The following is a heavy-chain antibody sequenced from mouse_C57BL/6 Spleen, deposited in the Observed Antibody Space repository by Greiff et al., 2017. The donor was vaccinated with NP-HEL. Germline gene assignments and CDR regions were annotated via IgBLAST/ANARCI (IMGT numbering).Heavy chain of an antibody. Sequence: VQLHQSGAELVRPGTSVKVSCKASGYAFTNYLIEWVKQRPGQGLEWIGVINPGRGGTNYNEKFKGKATLTADKSSSTAYMQLSSLTSEDSAVYFCARSGGSYYSNDYWGQGTSVTVSS. CDR2: INPGRGGT. CDR1: GYAFTNYL. J-gene: IGHJ4*01. CDR3: ARSGGSYYSNDY. D-gene: IGHD2-5*01. V-gene: IGHV1-54*01.